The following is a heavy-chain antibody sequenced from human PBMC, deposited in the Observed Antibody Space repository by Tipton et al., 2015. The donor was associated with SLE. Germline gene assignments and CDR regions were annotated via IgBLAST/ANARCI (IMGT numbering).Heavy chain of an antibody. V-gene: IGHV3-23*01. CDR3: AKDIVVVPALGFDL. Sequence: SLRLSCAASGFTFSSYAMSWVRQAPGKGLEWVSAISGSDGSTYYADSVKGRFTISRDNSKNTLYLQMNSLRAEDTAVYYCAKDIVVVPALGFDLWGRGTLVTVSS. CDR2: ISGSDGST. D-gene: IGHD2-2*01. J-gene: IGHJ2*01. CDR1: GFTFSSYA.